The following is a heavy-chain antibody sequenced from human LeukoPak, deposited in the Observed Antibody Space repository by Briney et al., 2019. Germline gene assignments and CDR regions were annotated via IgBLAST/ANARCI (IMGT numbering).Heavy chain of an antibody. CDR3: ATRPYGDWTFDY. CDR2: ISSSSNTI. V-gene: IGHV3-48*01. Sequence: GGSLRLSCAASGFTFSSYSMNWVRQAPGKGLEWVSYISSSSNTIYYADSVKGRFTISRDNAKNSLYLQMNSVRAEDTAVYYCATRPYGDWTFDYWGQGTLVTVSS. D-gene: IGHD4-17*01. CDR1: GFTFSSYS. J-gene: IGHJ4*02.